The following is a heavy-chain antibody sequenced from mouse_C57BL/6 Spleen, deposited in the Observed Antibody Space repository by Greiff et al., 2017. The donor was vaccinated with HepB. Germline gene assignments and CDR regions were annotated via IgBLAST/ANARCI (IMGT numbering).Heavy chain of an antibody. CDR1: GYTFTSYW. CDR3: ARDYYGSSGWYFDV. CDR2: IDPSDSYT. D-gene: IGHD1-1*01. V-gene: IGHV1-50*01. J-gene: IGHJ1*03. Sequence: VQLQQPGAELVKPGASVKLSCKASGYTFTSYWMQWVKQRPGQGLEWIGEIDPSDSYTNYNQKFKGKATLTVDTSSITAYMQLSSLTSEDSAVYYCARDYYGSSGWYFDVWGTGTTVTVSS.